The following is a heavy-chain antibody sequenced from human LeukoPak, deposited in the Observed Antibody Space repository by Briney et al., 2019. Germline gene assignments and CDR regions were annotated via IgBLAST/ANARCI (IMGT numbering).Heavy chain of an antibody. CDR3: ASHTYYLSSGSFGH. J-gene: IGHJ4*02. CDR2: MNPGSGNT. Sequence: GASVKVSCKASGYTFTSFDSNWGRQGTGQGPEWMGWMNPGSGNTGNAQRFRGRVTMTRDTSISTAYFGLSSLTSEATAVYYCASHTYYLSSGSFGHWGQGTLVTVSS. V-gene: IGHV1-8*01. CDR1: GYTFTSFD. D-gene: IGHD3-10*01.